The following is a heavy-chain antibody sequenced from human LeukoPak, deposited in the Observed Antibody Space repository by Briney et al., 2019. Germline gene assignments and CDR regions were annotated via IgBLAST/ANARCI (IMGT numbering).Heavy chain of an antibody. V-gene: IGHV3-9*01. D-gene: IGHD5-12*01. Sequence: GGSLRLSCTPSGFTFADFAMHWVRQAPGKGLEWVSGISGNSGKIGYADSVKGRFTISRDNAKNSLYLQMNSLRPEDTALYYCTKDDGWLSWGQGTLVTVSS. J-gene: IGHJ3*01. CDR3: TKDDGWLS. CDR1: GFTFADFA. CDR2: ISGNSGKI.